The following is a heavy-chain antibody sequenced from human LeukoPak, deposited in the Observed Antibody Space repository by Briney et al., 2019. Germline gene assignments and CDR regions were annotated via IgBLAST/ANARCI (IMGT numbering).Heavy chain of an antibody. D-gene: IGHD4-23*01. J-gene: IGHJ4*02. CDR1: GFTFSSYS. CDR2: TRNKANSYTT. V-gene: IGHV3-72*01. Sequence: GGSLRLSCAASGFTFSSYSMNWVRQAPGKGLEWVGRTRNKANSYTTEYAASVKGRFTISRDDSKNSLYLQMNSLKTEDTAVYYCARGTYGGHDYWGQGTLVTVSS. CDR3: ARGTYGGHDY.